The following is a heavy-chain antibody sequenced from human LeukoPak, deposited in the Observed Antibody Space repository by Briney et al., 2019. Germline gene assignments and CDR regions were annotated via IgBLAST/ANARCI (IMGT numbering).Heavy chain of an antibody. Sequence: SETLSLTCAVYGGSFSGYYWSWIRQPPGKGLEWIGEINHSGSTNYNPSLKSRVTISVDTSKNQFSLKLSSVTAADTAVYYCARGGWSSTSCHPGANWFDPWGQGTLVTVSS. CDR3: ARGGWSSTSCHPGANWFDP. CDR2: INHSGST. J-gene: IGHJ5*02. V-gene: IGHV4-34*01. D-gene: IGHD2-2*01. CDR1: GGSFSGYY.